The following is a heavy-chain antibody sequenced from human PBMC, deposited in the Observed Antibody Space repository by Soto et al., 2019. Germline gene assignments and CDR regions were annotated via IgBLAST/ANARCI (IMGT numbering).Heavy chain of an antibody. Sequence: EVQLVESGGGLVQPGGSLRLSCAASGFTLSSYWMHWVRQAPGKGLVWVSRINGDGSSTSYADSVKGRFTISKDNAKNTLYLQMNSLRAEDTAVYYCARVGYCGSTNWCGFDYWGQGTLVTVSP. CDR2: INGDGSST. V-gene: IGHV3-74*01. J-gene: IGHJ4*02. D-gene: IGHD2-2*01. CDR3: ARVGYCGSTNWCGFDY. CDR1: GFTLSSYW.